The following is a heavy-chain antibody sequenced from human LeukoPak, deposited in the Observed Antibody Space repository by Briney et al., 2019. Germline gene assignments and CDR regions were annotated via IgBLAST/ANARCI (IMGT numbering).Heavy chain of an antibody. V-gene: IGHV4-4*07. CDR3: ARDPLGFWSGYYDY. D-gene: IGHD3-3*01. Sequence: SETLSLTCTVSGGSISSYYWSWIQQPAGKGLEWIGRIYTSGSTNYNPSLKSRVTMSVDTSKNQFSLKLSSVTAADTAVYYCARDPLGFWSGYYDYWGQGTLVTVSS. J-gene: IGHJ4*02. CDR2: IYTSGST. CDR1: GGSISSYY.